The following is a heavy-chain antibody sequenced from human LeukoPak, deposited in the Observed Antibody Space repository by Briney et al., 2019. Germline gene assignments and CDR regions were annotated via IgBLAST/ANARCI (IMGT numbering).Heavy chain of an antibody. V-gene: IGHV3-9*01. J-gene: IGHJ2*01. CDR1: GFTFDDYA. CDR2: ISWNSGSI. Sequence: PGGSLRLSCAASGFTFDDYAMHWVRQAPGKGLEWVSGISWNSGSIGYADSVKGRFTISRDNAKNSLYLQINSLRAEDTALYYCAKSPAAGTRDWYFDLWGRGTLVTVSS. D-gene: IGHD6-13*01. CDR3: AKSPAAGTRDWYFDL.